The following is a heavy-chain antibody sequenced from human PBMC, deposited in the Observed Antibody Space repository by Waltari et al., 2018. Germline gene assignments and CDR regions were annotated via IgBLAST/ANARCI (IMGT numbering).Heavy chain of an antibody. CDR2: IYHSGST. D-gene: IGHD2-21*01. CDR1: GYSISSVYY. CDR3: ARDLAENYFDY. J-gene: IGHJ4*02. V-gene: IGHV4-38-2*02. Sequence: QVQLQESGPGLVKPSETLSLTCAVSGYSISSVYYWGWIRQPPGKGLEWIGSIYHSGSTYYNPSLKSRVTISVDTSKNQFSLKLSSVTAADTAVYYCARDLAENYFDYWGQGTLVTVSS.